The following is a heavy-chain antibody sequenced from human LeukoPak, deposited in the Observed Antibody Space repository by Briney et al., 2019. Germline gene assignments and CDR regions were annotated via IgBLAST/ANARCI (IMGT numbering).Heavy chain of an antibody. J-gene: IGHJ4*02. CDR1: GFTFSNYG. CDR2: ISGDGGDT. V-gene: IGHV3-23*01. Sequence: GGSLRLSCAASGFTFSNYGMSWVRQAPGKGLEWVSTISGDGGDTYYADSVKGRFTISRDNAKNTLHLQMDSLSAEDTAVYYCAYSGTYLYYFDYWGQGTPVTVSS. D-gene: IGHD1-26*01. CDR3: AYSGTYLYYFDY.